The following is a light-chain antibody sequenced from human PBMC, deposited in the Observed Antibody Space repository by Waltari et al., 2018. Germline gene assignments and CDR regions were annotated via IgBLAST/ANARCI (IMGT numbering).Light chain of an antibody. V-gene: IGKV3-15*01. J-gene: IGKJ2*01. CDR1: QSVGSR. Sequence: EIVMTQSPASLSVSPGERATLSCRASQSVGSRVAWDQQKPGQSPRLLIAGASTRAPGVPARFSGSGSGTEVTLTSSSLQSEDFAVYYCRQYYNWPYTLGQGTKLEI. CDR2: GAS. CDR3: RQYYNWPYT.